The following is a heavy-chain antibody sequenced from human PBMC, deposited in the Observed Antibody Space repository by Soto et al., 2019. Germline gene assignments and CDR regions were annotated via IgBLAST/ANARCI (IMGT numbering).Heavy chain of an antibody. D-gene: IGHD3-10*01. CDR1: GYTFTGYY. J-gene: IGHJ4*02. CDR2: INPNSGGT. CDR3: ATPTPLRGAMITNINFDF. Sequence: ASVKVSCKASGYTFTGYYMHWVRQATGQGLEWMGWINPNSGGTNYAQKFQGRVTMTRDTSISTAYMELRGLKSDDTAVYYCATPTPLRGAMITNINFDFWGQGTPVTVSS. V-gene: IGHV1-2*02.